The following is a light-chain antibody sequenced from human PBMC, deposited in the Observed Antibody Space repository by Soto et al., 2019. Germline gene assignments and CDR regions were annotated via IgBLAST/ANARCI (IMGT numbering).Light chain of an antibody. Sequence: QSVLTQPPSVSRAPGQRFTISFTGSVSNLGAGFDVHCYQHLPGTAPKLLIYGITNRPSGVPDRFSGSKSGTSASLEITGLKFEDEADYYCQSYDGGMSGYVFATGTKVPVL. J-gene: IGLJ1*01. CDR1: VSNLGAGFD. V-gene: IGLV1-40*01. CDR2: GIT. CDR3: QSYDGGMSGYV.